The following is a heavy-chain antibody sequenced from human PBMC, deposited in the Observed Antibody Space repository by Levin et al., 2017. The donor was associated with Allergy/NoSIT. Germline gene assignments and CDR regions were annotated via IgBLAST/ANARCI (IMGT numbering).Heavy chain of an antibody. CDR1: GFTFSSYG. Sequence: GGSLRLSCAASGFTFSSYGMHWVRQAPGKGLEWVAVIWYDGSNKYYADSVKGRFTISRDNSKNTLYLQMNSLRAEDTAVYYCARELIEAVAGTGLDYWGQGTLVTVSS. D-gene: IGHD6-19*01. J-gene: IGHJ4*02. V-gene: IGHV3-33*01. CDR3: ARELIEAVAGTGLDY. CDR2: IWYDGSNK.